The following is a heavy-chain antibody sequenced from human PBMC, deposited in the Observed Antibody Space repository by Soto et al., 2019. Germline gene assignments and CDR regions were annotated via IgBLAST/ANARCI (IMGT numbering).Heavy chain of an antibody. CDR3: ARVEIAAAGRGDDAFDI. J-gene: IGHJ3*02. Sequence: VASVKVSCKASGYTFTGYYMHWVRQAPGQGLEWMGWINPNSGGTNYAQKIQGWVTMTRDTSISTAYMELSRLRSDDTAVYYCARVEIAAAGRGDDAFDIWGQGTMVTVSS. CDR2: INPNSGGT. CDR1: GYTFTGYY. D-gene: IGHD6-13*01. V-gene: IGHV1-2*04.